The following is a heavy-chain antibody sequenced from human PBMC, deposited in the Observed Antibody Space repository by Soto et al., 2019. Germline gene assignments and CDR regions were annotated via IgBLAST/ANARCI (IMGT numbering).Heavy chain of an antibody. Sequence: VGPLRLSCSASVFPFSNYWMHWVRQAPGKGLVWVSRINRDGSTTPYADSVRGRFTISRDNAKNTLYLQMNSLRYDDTAVYYCTMDLTGRQDYWGQGALVTVSS. V-gene: IGHV3-74*01. CDR2: INRDGSTT. CDR3: TMDLTGRQDY. J-gene: IGHJ4*01. CDR1: VFPFSNYW. D-gene: IGHD1-20*01.